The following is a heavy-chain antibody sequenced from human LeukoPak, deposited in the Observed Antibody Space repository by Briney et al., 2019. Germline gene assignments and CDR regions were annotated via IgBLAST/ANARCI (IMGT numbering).Heavy chain of an antibody. CDR1: GFTVSSNY. V-gene: IGHV3-66*01. D-gene: IGHD5-24*01. CDR3: AKEMATMNAFDI. CDR2: IYSGGTT. J-gene: IGHJ3*02. Sequence: PGGSLRLSCAASGFTVSSNYMSWVRQAPGKGLEWVSVIYSGGTTDYKDSVKDRFIISRDNSKNTLYLQMNSLSAEDTAVYYCAKEMATMNAFDIWGQGTMVTVSS.